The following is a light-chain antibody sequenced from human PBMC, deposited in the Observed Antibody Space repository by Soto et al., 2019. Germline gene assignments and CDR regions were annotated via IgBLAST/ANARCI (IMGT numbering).Light chain of an antibody. CDR3: QQYNTWPRT. J-gene: IGKJ1*01. CDR2: GTS. Sequence: EIVLTQSPGTLSLSPGERATLSCRASQSVSSSYSAWYQQKPGQAPRLLIHGTSNRATGIPDRFTASGSGTEFTLTISSLQSEDFAVYYCQQYNTWPRTFGQGTKVDIK. CDR1: QSVSSSY. V-gene: IGKV3-20*01.